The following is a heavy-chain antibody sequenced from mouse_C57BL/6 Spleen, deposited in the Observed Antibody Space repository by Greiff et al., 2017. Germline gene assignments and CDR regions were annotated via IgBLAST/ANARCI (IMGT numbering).Heavy chain of an antibody. CDR2: ISGGYGNT. Sequence: EVQLVESGGGLVKPGGSLKLSCAASGFTFSSYTMSWVRQTPEKRLEWVATISGGYGNTYYTDSVKGRFTITRDNAKNTLYLQLISLRSEDTALYYCARHEDGYYGYAMDCWGHGTSVTVSS. CDR3: ARHEDGYYGYAMDC. J-gene: IGHJ4*01. D-gene: IGHD2-3*01. CDR1: GFTFSSYT. V-gene: IGHV5-9*01.